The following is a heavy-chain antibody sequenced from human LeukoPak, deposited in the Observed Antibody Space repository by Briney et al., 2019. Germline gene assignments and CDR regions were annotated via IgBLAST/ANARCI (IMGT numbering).Heavy chain of an antibody. CDR1: GYTFTGYY. D-gene: IGHD3-3*01. CDR2: INPSSGAT. CDR3: ARPYDFWSGYAFDI. J-gene: IGHJ3*02. Sequence: ASVKVSCKASGYTFTGYYMHWVRQAPGQGLEWMGWINPSSGATNFAQKFEGRVTMTRDTSISTAYMELSRLTSDDTAVYYCARPYDFWSGYAFDIWGQGTMVTVSS. V-gene: IGHV1-2*02.